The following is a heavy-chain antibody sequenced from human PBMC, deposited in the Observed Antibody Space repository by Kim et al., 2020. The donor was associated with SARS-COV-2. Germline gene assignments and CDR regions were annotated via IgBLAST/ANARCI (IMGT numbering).Heavy chain of an antibody. V-gene: IGHV1-69*13. J-gene: IGHJ6*02. CDR2: IIPIFGTA. CDR3: ARAGDIVVVPAATHYYYYGMDV. D-gene: IGHD2-2*01. Sequence: SVKVSCKSSGGTFSSYAISWVRQAPGQGLEWMGGIIPIFGTANYAQKFQGRVTITADESTSTAYMELSSLRSEDTAVYYCARAGDIVVVPAATHYYYYGMDVWGQGPTVTVSS. CDR1: GGTFSSYA.